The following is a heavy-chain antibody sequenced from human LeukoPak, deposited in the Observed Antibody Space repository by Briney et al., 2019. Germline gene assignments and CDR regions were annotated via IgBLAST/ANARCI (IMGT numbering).Heavy chain of an antibody. V-gene: IGHV1-24*01. J-gene: IGHJ6*02. CDR1: GYTLTELS. Sequence: GASVKVSCKVSGYTLTELSMHWVRQAPGKGLEWMGGFDPEDGETIYAQKFQGRVTMTEDTSTDTAYMELSSLRSEDTAVYYCATGVATIWGRPTGDYYYGMDVWGQGTMVTVSS. D-gene: IGHD5-12*01. CDR2: FDPEDGET. CDR3: ATGVATIWGRPTGDYYYGMDV.